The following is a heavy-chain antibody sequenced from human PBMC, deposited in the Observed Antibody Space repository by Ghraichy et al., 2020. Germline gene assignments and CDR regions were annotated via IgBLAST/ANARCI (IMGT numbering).Heavy chain of an antibody. CDR2: IGGSGGST. J-gene: IGHJ4*02. V-gene: IGHV3-23*01. CDR1: GFTFSSYA. D-gene: IGHD3-10*01. Sequence: ETLSLTCAASGFTFSSYAMSWVRQAPGRGLEWVSGIGGSGGSTYYADSVKGRFTISRDNSKNTLSLQMNSLRAEDTAVYYCAKDEYYYGSGTSGYWGQGTLVTVSS. CDR3: AKDEYYYGSGTSGY.